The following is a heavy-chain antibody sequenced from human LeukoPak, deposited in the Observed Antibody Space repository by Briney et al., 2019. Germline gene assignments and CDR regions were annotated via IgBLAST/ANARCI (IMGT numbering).Heavy chain of an antibody. CDR3: ARDSGRGFYFDY. CDR1: GFTVSSNF. D-gene: IGHD3-10*01. CDR2: IYSGGST. J-gene: IGHJ4*02. V-gene: IGHV3-53*01. Sequence: GGSLRLSCAASGFTVSSNFLSWVRQPPGKGLEWVSDIYSGGSTYYADSVKGRFTISRDNSKNTLYLQMNSLRDEDTAVYYCARDSGRGFYFDYWGQGTLVTVSS.